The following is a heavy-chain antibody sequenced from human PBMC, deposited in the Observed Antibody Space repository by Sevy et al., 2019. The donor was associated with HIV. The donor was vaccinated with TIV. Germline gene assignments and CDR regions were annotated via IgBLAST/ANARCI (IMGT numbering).Heavy chain of an antibody. Sequence: SETLSLTCTVSGGSISSYYWSWIRQPPGEGLEGVGFTYYSGSTHYNPSLKSRVTISVDTSKNPFSLKLSSVTAADTAVYYCAREGGTPLIPMGAFDIWGQGTMVTVSS. CDR1: GGSISSYY. J-gene: IGHJ3*02. CDR2: TYYSGST. V-gene: IGHV4-59*01. CDR3: AREGGTPLIPMGAFDI. D-gene: IGHD2-15*01.